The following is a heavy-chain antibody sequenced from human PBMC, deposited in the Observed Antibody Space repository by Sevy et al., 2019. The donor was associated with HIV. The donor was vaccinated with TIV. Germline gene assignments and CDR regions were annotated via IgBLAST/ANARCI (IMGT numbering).Heavy chain of an antibody. D-gene: IGHD6-19*01. J-gene: IGHJ3*02. CDR3: SREGSEGSVAQPDAFDI. Sequence: GGSLRLSCTASGFTFGEYAMSWFRQAPGKGLEWVGFIRSKTYGGTTEYAESVKGRFTSSRDDSKSIAYLQMNSLKTEDTAMYYCSREGSEGSVAQPDAFDIWGQGTMVTVSS. CDR1: GFTFGEYA. V-gene: IGHV3-49*03. CDR2: IRSKTYGGTT.